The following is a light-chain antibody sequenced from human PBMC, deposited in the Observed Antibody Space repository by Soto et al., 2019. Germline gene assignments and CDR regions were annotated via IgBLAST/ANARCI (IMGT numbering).Light chain of an antibody. CDR2: GAS. V-gene: IGKV3-20*01. J-gene: IGKJ3*01. CDR3: QQYGSSRFT. CDR1: QSISSSY. Sequence: EIVLTQSPGTLSLSPGERATLSCRASQSISSSYLAWYQLKPGQAPRLLVYGASSRATGIPDRFSGSGSGTDFTLTISRLEPEDCAVYYCQQYGSSRFTFGPGTKVDIK.